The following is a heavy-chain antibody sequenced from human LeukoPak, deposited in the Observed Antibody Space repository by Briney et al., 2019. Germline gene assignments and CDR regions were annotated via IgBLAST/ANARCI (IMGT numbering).Heavy chain of an antibody. D-gene: IGHD3-16*01. Sequence: GGSVRLSCAASGFIFNKYDMQWVRQAPGKGLEGVAVIWGDGDHKYYGNSVKGRFAISRENSKNMIYLQLNSLRANDTAVYYGAKEVWPFAGFDYWGQGNLVTVSS. CDR3: AKEVWPFAGFDY. J-gene: IGHJ4*02. CDR2: IWGDGDHK. CDR1: GFIFNKYD. V-gene: IGHV3-33*06.